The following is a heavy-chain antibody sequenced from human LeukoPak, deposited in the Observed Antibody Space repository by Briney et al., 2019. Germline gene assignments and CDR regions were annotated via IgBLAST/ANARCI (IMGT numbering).Heavy chain of an antibody. J-gene: IGHJ4*02. Sequence: SETLSLTCTVSGGSISSYYWSWIRQPPGKGLEWIGYIYYSGSTNYNPSLKSRVTISVDTSKNQFSLKLSSVTAADTAGYYCARGAGWYYFDYWGQGTLVTVSS. CDR3: ARGAGWYYFDY. CDR2: IYYSGST. CDR1: GGSISSYY. D-gene: IGHD6-19*01. V-gene: IGHV4-59*08.